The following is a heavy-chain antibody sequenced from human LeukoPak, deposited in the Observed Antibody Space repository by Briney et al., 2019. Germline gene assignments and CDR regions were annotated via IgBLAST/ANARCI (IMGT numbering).Heavy chain of an antibody. D-gene: IGHD3-3*01. J-gene: IGHJ6*03. CDR2: MSPNRGDT. V-gene: IGHV1-8*03. Sequence: GASVKVSCKASGYSFTSYDINWVRQATGQGPEWMGWMSPNRGDTGYAQKFQGRVTITRNTSISTAYMELSSLGSEDTAVYYCARGLWGDFWSGDYYYYYMDVWGEGTTVTVSS. CDR3: ARGLWGDFWSGDYYYYYMDV. CDR1: GYSFTSYD.